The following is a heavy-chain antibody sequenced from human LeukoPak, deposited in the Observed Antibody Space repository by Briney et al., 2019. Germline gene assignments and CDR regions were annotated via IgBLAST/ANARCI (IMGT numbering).Heavy chain of an antibody. CDR1: GFSFGSYA. J-gene: IGHJ6*02. CDR3: AKDSFTTVTTSDYYYYGMDV. D-gene: IGHD4-17*01. V-gene: IGHV3-23*01. CDR2: ISGSGGST. Sequence: GGSLRLSCAASGFSFGSYAMSWVRQAPGKGLEWVSAISGSGGSTYYADSVKGRFTISRDNSKNTLYLQMNSLRAEDTAVYYCAKDSFTTVTTSDYYYYGMDVWGQGTTVTVSS.